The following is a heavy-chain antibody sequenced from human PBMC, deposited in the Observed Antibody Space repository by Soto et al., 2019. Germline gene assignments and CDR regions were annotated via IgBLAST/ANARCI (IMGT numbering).Heavy chain of an antibody. Sequence: QVQLVQTGGKVKKPGASVKVSCKSSGYTFTIYGINWVRQAPGQELEWMGWISPDNGNTNYAQKLQGRVTMTTDTSTSTAFMELRSLRSDDTAVYYCARALGYSGYAGMDVWGQGTTVTVSS. D-gene: IGHD5-12*01. CDR2: ISPDNGNT. V-gene: IGHV1-18*01. CDR3: ARALGYSGYAGMDV. J-gene: IGHJ6*02. CDR1: GYTFTIYG.